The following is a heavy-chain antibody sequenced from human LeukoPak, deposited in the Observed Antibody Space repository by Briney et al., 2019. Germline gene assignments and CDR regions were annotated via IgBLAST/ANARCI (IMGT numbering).Heavy chain of an antibody. J-gene: IGHJ6*03. D-gene: IGHD3-22*01. Sequence: PGRSLRLSCAASGFTFSSYWMSWVRQAPGKGLEWVANIKQDGSEKYYVDSVKGRFTISRDNAKNSLYLQMNSLRAEDTAVYYCARGIDSSGSLSRDYYYYYYMYVCGKETTVTVSS. CDR1: GFTFSSYW. CDR2: IKQDGSEK. CDR3: ARGIDSSGSLSRDYYYYYYMYV. V-gene: IGHV3-7*01.